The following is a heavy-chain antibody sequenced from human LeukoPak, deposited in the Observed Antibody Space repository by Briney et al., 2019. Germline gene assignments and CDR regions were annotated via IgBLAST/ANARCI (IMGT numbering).Heavy chain of an antibody. CDR2: ISGSGGST. J-gene: IGHJ5*01. Sequence: PSETLSLTCAVYGGSFSGYYMSWIRQAPGKGLEWVSGISGSGGSTYYADSVKGRFTISRDNSKNTLYLQMNSLRAEDTAVYYCAKCTTRNTHYPIDSWGQGTLVTVSS. CDR1: GGSFSGYY. V-gene: IGHV3-23*01. D-gene: IGHD4-17*01. CDR3: AKCTTRNTHYPIDS.